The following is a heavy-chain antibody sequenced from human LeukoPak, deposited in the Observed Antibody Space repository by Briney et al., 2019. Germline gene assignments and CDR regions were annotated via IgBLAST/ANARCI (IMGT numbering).Heavy chain of an antibody. Sequence: SETLSLTCAVSGGSISSYYWTWIRQPPGTGLEWIGYVYNSGNTNYNPSLRSRVTISIDASKNQFSLKLNSVTAADTAVYYCACHGARSSGYSYYFYYYGMDVWGQGTTVTVSS. J-gene: IGHJ6*02. CDR1: GGSISSYY. CDR2: VYNSGNT. CDR3: ACHGARSSGYSYYFYYYGMDV. V-gene: IGHV4-59*08. D-gene: IGHD3-22*01.